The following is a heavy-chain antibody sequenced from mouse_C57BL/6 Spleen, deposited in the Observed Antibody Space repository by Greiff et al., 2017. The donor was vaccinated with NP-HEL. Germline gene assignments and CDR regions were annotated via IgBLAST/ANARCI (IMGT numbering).Heavy chain of an antibody. D-gene: IGHD1-1*01. CDR3: TRSLYGGGFAY. V-gene: IGHV14-4*01. J-gene: IGHJ3*01. CDR1: GFNIKDDY. CDR2: IDPENGDT. Sequence: EVQLVESGAELVRPGASVKLSCTASGFNIKDDYMHWVKQRPEQGLEWIGWIDPENGDTEYASKFQGKATITADTSSNTAYLQLSSLTSEDTAVYYCTRSLYGGGFAYWGQGTLVTVSA.